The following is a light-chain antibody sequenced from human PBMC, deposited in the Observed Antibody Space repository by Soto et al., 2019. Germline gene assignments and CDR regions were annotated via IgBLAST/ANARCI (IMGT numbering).Light chain of an antibody. CDR2: GAS. V-gene: IGKV3-20*01. CDR1: QSVSNSY. Sequence: EIVLTQSPGTLSLSPGERATLSCRASQSVSNSYLAWYQQKPGQAPRLLIYGASSRATGIPDMFSGSGSGTDFTLTISRLEPEDFAVYYCQQYAGSPPTFGHGTKVDI. J-gene: IGKJ1*01. CDR3: QQYAGSPPT.